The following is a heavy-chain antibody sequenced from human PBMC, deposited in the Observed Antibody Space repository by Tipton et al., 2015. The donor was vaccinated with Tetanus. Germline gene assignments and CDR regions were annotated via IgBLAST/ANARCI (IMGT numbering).Heavy chain of an antibody. CDR3: ARSKLLWFGESLSGFDS. J-gene: IGHJ4*02. Sequence: TLSLTCTVSGTSINNSGYFWGWIRQPPGKGLEWIGSINYGGTTYYNPSLKSRLTISVDTSKSQFSLRLTSVTAADTAVYYCARSKLLWFGESLSGFDSWGQGTLVTVSA. CDR1: GTSINNSGYF. CDR2: INYGGTT. D-gene: IGHD3-10*01. V-gene: IGHV4-39*07.